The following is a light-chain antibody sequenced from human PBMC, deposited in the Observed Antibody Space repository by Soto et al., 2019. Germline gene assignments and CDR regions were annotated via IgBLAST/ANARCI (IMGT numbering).Light chain of an antibody. Sequence: EIVLTPSPATLSLSPGERATLSCRASQSVSSYLAWYQQKPGQAPRLLIYDASNRATGIPARFSGSGSGTDFTLTISSLEPEDFAVYYCQQRSNWPPVLTFGGGTKVDIK. J-gene: IGKJ4*01. CDR2: DAS. CDR3: QQRSNWPPVLT. CDR1: QSVSSY. V-gene: IGKV3-11*01.